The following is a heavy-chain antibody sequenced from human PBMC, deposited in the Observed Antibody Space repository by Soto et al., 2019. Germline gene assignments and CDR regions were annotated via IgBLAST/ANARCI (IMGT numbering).Heavy chain of an antibody. D-gene: IGHD6-19*01. J-gene: IGHJ4*02. CDR1: GFTFSNFA. V-gene: IGHV3-73*01. Sequence: VQLVESGGGVVQPGTSLRLSCAASGFTFSNFAMHWVRQAPGKGLEWVGRIRSKANSYATAYAASVKGRFTISRDDSKNTAYLQMNSLKTEDTAVYYCTPTYNSGWHPFDYWGQGTLVTVTS. CDR2: IRSKANSYAT. CDR3: TPTYNSGWHPFDY.